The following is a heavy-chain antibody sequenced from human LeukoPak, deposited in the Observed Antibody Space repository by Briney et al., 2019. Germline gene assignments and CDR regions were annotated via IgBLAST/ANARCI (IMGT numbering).Heavy chain of an antibody. CDR1: GFTFSNYW. V-gene: IGHV3-7*03. Sequence: PGESLRLSCAASGFTFSNYWMTWVRQAPGKGLKWVANTKQDGSEKYYVDSVKGRFTISRDNAKNSLYLQMNSLRAEDTAVYYCARGRAAADTLRVDYWGQGTLVTVSS. D-gene: IGHD6-13*01. J-gene: IGHJ4*02. CDR3: ARGRAAADTLRVDY. CDR2: TKQDGSEK.